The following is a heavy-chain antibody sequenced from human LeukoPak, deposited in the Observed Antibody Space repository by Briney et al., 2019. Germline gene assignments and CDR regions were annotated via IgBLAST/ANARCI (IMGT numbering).Heavy chain of an antibody. Sequence: GGSLRLSCAASGFTFSSYEMNWVRQAPGKGLEWVSYITGSGDTIYYADSGKGRFTISRDTAKNSLYLQMNSLRAEDTAVYYCARRFDHWGQGTLVTVSS. CDR3: ARRFDH. CDR1: GFTFSSYE. CDR2: ITGSGDTI. V-gene: IGHV3-48*03. J-gene: IGHJ4*02.